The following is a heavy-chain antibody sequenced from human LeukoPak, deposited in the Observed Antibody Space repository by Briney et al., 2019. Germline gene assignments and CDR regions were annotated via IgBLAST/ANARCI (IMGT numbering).Heavy chain of an antibody. CDR1: GFTFSSYA. Sequence: SGGSLRLSCSASGFTFSSYAMHWVRQAPGKGLEYVSAISSNGGSTYYADSVKGRFTISRDNSKNTLYLQMNSLRAEDTAVYYCAKAGNGGSYYVRNWFDPWGQGTLVTVSS. CDR3: AKAGNGGSYYVRNWFDP. CDR2: ISSNGGST. D-gene: IGHD1-26*01. J-gene: IGHJ5*02. V-gene: IGHV3-64*04.